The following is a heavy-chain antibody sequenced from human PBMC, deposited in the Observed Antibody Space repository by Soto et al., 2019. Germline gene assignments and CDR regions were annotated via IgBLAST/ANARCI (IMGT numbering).Heavy chain of an antibody. CDR2: MNPNSGNT. CDR3: ARPRVLGGSYYGAFDI. D-gene: IGHD1-26*01. J-gene: IGHJ3*02. CDR1: GYTFTSYD. Sequence: GASVKVSCKASGYTFTSYDINWVRQATGQGLEWMGWMNPNSGNTGYAQKFQGRVTMTRNTSISTAYMELSSLRSEDTAVYYCARPRVLGGSYYGAFDIWGQGTMVTVSS. V-gene: IGHV1-8*01.